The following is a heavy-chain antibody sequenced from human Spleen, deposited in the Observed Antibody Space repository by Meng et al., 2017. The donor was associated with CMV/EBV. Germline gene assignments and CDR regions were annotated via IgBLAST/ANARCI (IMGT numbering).Heavy chain of an antibody. J-gene: IGHJ6*02. V-gene: IGHV4-59*01. CDR2: IYYTGST. CDR3: AVAGYCSSISCYYGMDV. CDR1: GGSISSYF. Sequence: SETLSLTCTVSGGSISSYFWSWIRQPPGKGLEWIGYIYYTGSTNYNPSLKNRVTISVDTSKNQFSLNLSSVTAADTAVYYCAVAGYCSSISCYYGMDVWGQGTTVTVSS. D-gene: IGHD2-2*03.